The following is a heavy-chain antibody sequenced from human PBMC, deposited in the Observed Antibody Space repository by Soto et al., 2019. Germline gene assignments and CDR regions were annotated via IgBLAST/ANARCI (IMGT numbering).Heavy chain of an antibody. V-gene: IGHV1-69*12. CDR2: IIPLFGRA. J-gene: IGHJ2*01. D-gene: IGHD6-25*01. CDR1: GGTFSSYA. CDR3: AQTLGLAAAGPGRFDL. Sequence: QVPLVQSGAEVKKPGSSVKVSCKASGGTFSSYAISWVRQAPGQGLEWMGGIIPLFGRANYAQKFQGRVTITAAASTSTAYMELSSLRSEDTAVYYCAQTLGLAAAGPGRFDLWGRGTLVTVSS.